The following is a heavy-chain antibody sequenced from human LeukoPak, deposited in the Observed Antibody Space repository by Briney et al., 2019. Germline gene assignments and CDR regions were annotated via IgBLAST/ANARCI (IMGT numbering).Heavy chain of an antibody. CDR2: IRSDENYK. V-gene: IGHV3-30*02. CDR3: AKDAHWSADH. J-gene: IGHJ5*02. D-gene: IGHD3-3*01. CDR1: GFTFSRYG. Sequence: GGSLRLSCAASGFTFSRYGMHWVRQAPGKGLEWVAHIRSDENYKHYADSVKGRFTISRDNSKNTVYVQMNSLRPEDTAVYYCAKDAHWSADHWGQGTLVTVSS.